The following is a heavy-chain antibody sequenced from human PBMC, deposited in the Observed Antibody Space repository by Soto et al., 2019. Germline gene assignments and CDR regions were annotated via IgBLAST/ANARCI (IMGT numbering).Heavy chain of an antibody. J-gene: IGHJ4*02. D-gene: IGHD1-26*01. Sequence: QIQLEQSGAEGKKPGASVRDSCTASGYTLIHYAVHWVRQAPLQSLERMGLINHGHGTTKYSQKFQGRVTISQDTSAYAAYPDLSSLGSEDTAVYFCAGGPYSVIYYGYFDYWCQGPLVTVSS. CDR1: GYTLIHYA. CDR3: AGGPYSVIYYGYFDY. V-gene: IGHV1-3*01. CDR2: INHGHGTT.